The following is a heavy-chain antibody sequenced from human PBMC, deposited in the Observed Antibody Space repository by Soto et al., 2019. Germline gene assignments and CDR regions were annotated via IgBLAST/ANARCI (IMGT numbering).Heavy chain of an antibody. CDR2: IYYSEST. CDR3: ARRYSSAFDI. V-gene: IGHV4-59*08. Sequence: SETLSLTCTVSGGSIRSYYWSWIRQPPGKGLEWIGYIYYSESTNYNPSLKSRVTISVDTSKNQFSLKLSSVTAADTAVYYCARRYSSAFDIWGQGTMVTVSS. D-gene: IGHD6-13*01. CDR1: GGSIRSYY. J-gene: IGHJ3*02.